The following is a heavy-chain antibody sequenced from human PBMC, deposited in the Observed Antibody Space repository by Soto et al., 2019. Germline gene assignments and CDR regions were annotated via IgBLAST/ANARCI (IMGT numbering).Heavy chain of an antibody. V-gene: IGHV3-30-3*01. CDR3: ARDPPDIVATIIEYYFDY. CDR2: ISYDGSNK. J-gene: IGHJ4*02. D-gene: IGHD5-12*01. Sequence: PGGSLRLSCAASGFTFSSYAMHWVRQAPGKGLEWVAVISYDGSNKYYADSVKGRFTISRDNSKNTLYLQRNSLRAEDTAVYYCARDPPDIVATIIEYYFDYWGQGTLVTVSS. CDR1: GFTFSSYA.